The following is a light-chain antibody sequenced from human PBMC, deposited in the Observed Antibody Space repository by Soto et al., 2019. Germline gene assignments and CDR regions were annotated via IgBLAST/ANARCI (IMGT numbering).Light chain of an antibody. J-gene: IGKJ3*01. Sequence: DIQLTQSPSFLSASIGDRVTITCRASQGISNYLAWYQQKPGKAPKLLIFAASTLQSGVPSRFSGSGSGTEFTLTISSLQPEDFATYWCQQVNSSPFTFGPGTKVDIE. CDR2: AAS. V-gene: IGKV1-9*01. CDR1: QGISNY. CDR3: QQVNSSPFT.